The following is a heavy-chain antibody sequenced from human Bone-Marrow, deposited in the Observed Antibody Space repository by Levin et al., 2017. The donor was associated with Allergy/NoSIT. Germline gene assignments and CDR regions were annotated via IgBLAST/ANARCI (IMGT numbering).Heavy chain of an antibody. Sequence: GGSLRLSCKASGYTFTTYWIGWVRQMPGKGLEWMGIIYPPDSDTRYSPSFQGQVTISADKSISTAYLQWTSLKASDTAMYYCASRSGNSGWSDYWGQGTMVTVSS. CDR2: IYPPDSDT. V-gene: IGHV5-51*01. D-gene: IGHD6-19*01. J-gene: IGHJ4*02. CDR3: ASRSGNSGWSDY. CDR1: GYTFTTYW.